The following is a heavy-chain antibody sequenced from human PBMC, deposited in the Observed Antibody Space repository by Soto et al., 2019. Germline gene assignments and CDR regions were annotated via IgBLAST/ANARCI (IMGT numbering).Heavy chain of an antibody. CDR3: XXXLXXXXXXXXYGX. CDR1: HGSITRSTFY. Sequence: QLQLKESGPGLVKPSETLSLTCTVSHGSITRSTFYWGWIRQPPGKGLEWIGSVHYTGNTYYNPSLKSRVTISIDSSKNHLYLKLSSVTAAXTXVXYXXXXLXXXXXXXXYGXXXXGALVTVSS. CDR2: VHYTGNT. V-gene: IGHV4-39*07. J-gene: IGHJ4*02. D-gene: IGHD4-17*01.